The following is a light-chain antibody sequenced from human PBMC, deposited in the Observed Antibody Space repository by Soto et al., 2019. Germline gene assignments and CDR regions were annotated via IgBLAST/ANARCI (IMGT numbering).Light chain of an antibody. CDR3: QQSYSIPPT. Sequence: DIQMTQSPSSLSESVGERVTITCRASQSIRSYLNWYQQKPGKAPKLLLYAGSSLQSGVPSRFSGSESGTDFTLIINSLHPEDFATYYCQQSYSIPPTFGQGTRLEIK. CDR2: AGS. CDR1: QSIRSY. V-gene: IGKV1-39*01. J-gene: IGKJ5*01.